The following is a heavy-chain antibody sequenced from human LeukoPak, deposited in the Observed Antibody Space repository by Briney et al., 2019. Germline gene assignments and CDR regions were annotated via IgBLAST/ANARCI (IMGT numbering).Heavy chain of an antibody. CDR2: ISSSGGST. D-gene: IGHD2-15*01. Sequence: PGGSLRLSCAASGFTFSSYSMNWVRQAPGKGLEWVSAISSSGGSTYYADSVKGRFTISRDNSKNTLYLQMNSLRAEDTAVYYCAKDDCSGGSCYSGHDHWGQGTLVTVSS. J-gene: IGHJ4*02. CDR1: GFTFSSYS. CDR3: AKDDCSGGSCYSGHDH. V-gene: IGHV3-23*01.